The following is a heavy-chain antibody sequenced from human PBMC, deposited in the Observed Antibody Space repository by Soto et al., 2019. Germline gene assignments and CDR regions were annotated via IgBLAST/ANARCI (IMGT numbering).Heavy chain of an antibody. CDR3: ARSVFP. CDR1: GGSFSGYY. V-gene: IGHV4-31*11. CDR2: MYYSGSI. J-gene: IGHJ5*02. Sequence: SETLSLTCAVYGGSFSGYYWSWIRQHPGRGLEWMGYMYYSGSIYYKPSLKSRVTTSVDTSKNQFSLKLSSVTAADTGVYYCARSVFPWGQGTLVTVSS.